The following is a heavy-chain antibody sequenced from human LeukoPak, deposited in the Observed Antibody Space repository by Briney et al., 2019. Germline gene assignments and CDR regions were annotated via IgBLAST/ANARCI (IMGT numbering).Heavy chain of an antibody. CDR3: ARPAMVRGAKTQAVY. CDR1: GYTFTGYY. V-gene: IGHV1-2*02. D-gene: IGHD3-10*01. J-gene: IGHJ4*02. CDR2: INPNSGGT. Sequence: ASVKVSCKASGYTFTGYYMHWVRQAPGQGLEWMGWINPNSGGTNYAQKFQGRVTMTRDTSISTAYMELSRLRSDDTAVYYCARPAMVRGAKTQAVYGGQGTLVTVSS.